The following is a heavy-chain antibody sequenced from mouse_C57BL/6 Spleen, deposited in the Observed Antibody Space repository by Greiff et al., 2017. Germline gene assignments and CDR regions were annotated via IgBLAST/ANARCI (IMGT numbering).Heavy chain of an antibody. J-gene: IGHJ4*01. CDR3: AREGGRGAMDY. CDR2: ISDGGSYT. Sequence: EVKLVESGGGLVKPGGSLKLSCAASGFTFSSYAMSWVRQTPEKRLEWVATISDGGSYTYYPDNVKGRFTISRDNAKNNLYLQMSHLKSEVTAMYYCAREGGRGAMDYWGQGTSVTVSS. D-gene: IGHD3-1*01. V-gene: IGHV5-4*01. CDR1: GFTFSSYA.